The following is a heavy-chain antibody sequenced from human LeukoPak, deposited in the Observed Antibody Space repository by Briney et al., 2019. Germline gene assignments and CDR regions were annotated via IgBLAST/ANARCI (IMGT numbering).Heavy chain of an antibody. Sequence: SETLSLTCTVSGGSISNYYWSWIRQPPGKGLEWIGEINHSGSTNYNPSLKSRVTISVDTSKNQFSLKLSSVTAADTAVYYCAREQPYSNYVRYYYYYMDVWGKGTTVTVSS. V-gene: IGHV4-34*01. D-gene: IGHD4-11*01. CDR1: GGSISNYY. CDR3: AREQPYSNYVRYYYYYMDV. J-gene: IGHJ6*03. CDR2: INHSGST.